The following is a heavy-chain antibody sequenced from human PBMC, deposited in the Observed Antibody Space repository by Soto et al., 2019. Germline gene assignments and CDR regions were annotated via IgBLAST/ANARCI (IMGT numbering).Heavy chain of an antibody. V-gene: IGHV4-4*07. CDR3: ARERGSGSWYYFAY. CDR1: GGSISSYF. J-gene: IGHJ4*02. D-gene: IGHD6-13*01. Sequence: QVQLQESGPGLVKHSETLSLTCTVSGGSISSYFWSWIRQSAGTGLEWIGHNYSTGSTYYIPSLKRRVTMSVDTSKNQFSLRLISVTAADTAVYYCARERGSGSWYYFAYWGQGSLVTVSS. CDR2: NYSTGST.